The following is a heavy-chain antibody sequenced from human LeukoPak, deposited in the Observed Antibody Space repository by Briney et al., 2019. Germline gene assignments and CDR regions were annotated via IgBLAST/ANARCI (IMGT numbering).Heavy chain of an antibody. CDR2: ISAYNGNT. Sequence: ASVKVSCKASGYTFTSYGISWVRQAPGQGLEWMGWISAYNGNTNYARKLQGRVTMTTDTSTSTAYMELRSLRSDDTAVYYCARADYDILTGYYNYYYYGMDVWGQGTTVTVSS. V-gene: IGHV1-18*01. CDR3: ARADYDILTGYYNYYYYGMDV. D-gene: IGHD3-9*01. CDR1: GYTFTSYG. J-gene: IGHJ6*02.